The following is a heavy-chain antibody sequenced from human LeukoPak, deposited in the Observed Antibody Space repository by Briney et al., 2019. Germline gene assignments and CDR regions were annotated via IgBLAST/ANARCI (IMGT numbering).Heavy chain of an antibody. CDR3: ARVKVYYDSSGYFDY. Sequence: SETLSLTCTVSGYSISSGYYWGWIRQPPGKGLEWIGSIYHSGSTYYNPSLKSRVTISVDTSKNQFSLKLSSVTAADTAVYYCARVKVYYDSSGYFDYWGQGTLVTVSS. D-gene: IGHD3-22*01. CDR1: GYSISSGYY. J-gene: IGHJ4*02. V-gene: IGHV4-38-2*02. CDR2: IYHSGST.